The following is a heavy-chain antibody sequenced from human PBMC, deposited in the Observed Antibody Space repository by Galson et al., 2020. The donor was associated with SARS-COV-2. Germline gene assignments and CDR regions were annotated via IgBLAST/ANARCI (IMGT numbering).Heavy chain of an antibody. J-gene: IGHJ6*02. CDR1: GGSISRYY. V-gene: IGHV4-59*08. CDR3: ARHMHITAAGISKTDYYYGMDV. CDR2: IYYSGST. Sequence: ETSETLSLTCTVSGGSISRYYWSWIRQPPGKGLEWIGYIYYSGSTNHNPSLKSRVTMSVDTSKNQFSLEVSSVTAADTAVYYCARHMHITAAGISKTDYYYGMDVWGQGTTVTVSS. D-gene: IGHD6-13*01.